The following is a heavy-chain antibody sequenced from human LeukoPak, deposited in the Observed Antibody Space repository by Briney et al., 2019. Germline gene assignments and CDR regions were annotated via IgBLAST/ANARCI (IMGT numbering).Heavy chain of an antibody. D-gene: IGHD5-18*01. Sequence: SETLSLTCTVSGGSISSYYWSWIRQPPGKGLQWIGYIYYSGSTNYNPSLKSRVTISVDTSKNQFSLKLSSVTAADTAVYYCASTDTDAFDIWGQGTMVTVSS. V-gene: IGHV4-59*08. CDR3: ASTDTDAFDI. J-gene: IGHJ3*02. CDR2: IYYSGST. CDR1: GGSISSYY.